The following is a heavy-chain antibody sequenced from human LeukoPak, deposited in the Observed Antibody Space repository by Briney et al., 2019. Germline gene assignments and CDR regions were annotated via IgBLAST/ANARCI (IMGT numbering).Heavy chain of an antibody. V-gene: IGHV5-51*01. J-gene: IGHJ5*02. CDR2: IYPGDSDT. Sequence: GESLKISCKGSGYSFTSYWIGWVRQMPGKGLEWMGIIYPGDSDTRYSPSFQGQVTISADKSISTAYLQWSSLKASDTAMYYCARSVQYLRFLEGRHGNGNWFDPWGQGTLVTVSS. D-gene: IGHD3-3*01. CDR1: GYSFTSYW. CDR3: ARSVQYLRFLEGRHGNGNWFDP.